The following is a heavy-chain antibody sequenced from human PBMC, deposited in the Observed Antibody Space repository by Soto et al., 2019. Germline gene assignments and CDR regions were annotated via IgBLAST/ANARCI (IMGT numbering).Heavy chain of an antibody. V-gene: IGHV3-7*03. CDR3: ARLSFYDSAPFDP. J-gene: IGHJ5*02. CDR2: INQDGSEK. D-gene: IGHD3-16*01. CDR1: GFTFSGYW. Sequence: GSLRLSCAVSGFTFSGYWMSWVRQAPGKGLEWVANINQDGSEKYYVDSVKGRFAISRDNAKRSLFLQMNGLRAEDTAVYYCARLSFYDSAPFDPWGQGTLVTVSS.